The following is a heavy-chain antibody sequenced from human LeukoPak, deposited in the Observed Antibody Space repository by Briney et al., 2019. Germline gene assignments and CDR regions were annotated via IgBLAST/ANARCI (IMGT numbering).Heavy chain of an antibody. D-gene: IGHD3-10*01. CDR1: GFTFSSHW. CDR3: ASSSSLLWFGEDAFDI. J-gene: IGHJ3*02. V-gene: IGHV3-7*02. CDR2: IKQDGSEK. Sequence: GGSLRLSCAASGFTFSSHWMSWVRQAPGKGLEWVANIKQDGSEKYYVDSVKGRFTISRDNAKNSLYLQMNSLRAEDTAVYYCASSSSLLWFGEDAFDIWGQGTMVTVSS.